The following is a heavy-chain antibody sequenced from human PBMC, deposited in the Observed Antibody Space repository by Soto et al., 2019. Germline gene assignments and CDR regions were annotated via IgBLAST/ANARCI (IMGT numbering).Heavy chain of an antibody. Sequence: SSETLSLTCTVSGGPISNYYWSWIRQPPGKGLEWIGYIYYSGTTNHNPSFKSRVTISMDTSKDQFSLKLSSVTAADTAVYYCASSVITRPNWFDPWGQGTLVTVSS. J-gene: IGHJ5*02. D-gene: IGHD3-3*01. V-gene: IGHV4-59*08. CDR2: IYYSGTT. CDR3: ASSVITRPNWFDP. CDR1: GGPISNYY.